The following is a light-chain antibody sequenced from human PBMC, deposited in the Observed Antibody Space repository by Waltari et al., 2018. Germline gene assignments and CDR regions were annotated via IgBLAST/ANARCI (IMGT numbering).Light chain of an antibody. CDR3: QQRSIWPPLT. J-gene: IGKJ4*01. CDR2: DAS. Sequence: EVVFTQSPATLSLSPGDRAPLSCRASQSVSSYLAWYQQKPGQAPRLLIYDASNRATGIPARFSGSGSGTDFTRTISGLEPEDFAVYYCQQRSIWPPLTFGGGTKVEIK. V-gene: IGKV3-11*01. CDR1: QSVSSY.